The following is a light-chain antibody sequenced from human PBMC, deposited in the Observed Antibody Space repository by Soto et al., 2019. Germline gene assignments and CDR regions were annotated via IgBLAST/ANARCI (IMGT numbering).Light chain of an antibody. CDR1: QSVFTN. CDR2: GAS. Sequence: EIVMTQSPAFLSMSPGERATLSCRASQSVFTNLAWYQQQPGQAPRLLIYGASSRATGIPDRFSGSGSGTDFTLTISRLGPEDFAVYYCQQYGSSPITFGQGTRLEIK. CDR3: QQYGSSPIT. V-gene: IGKV3-20*01. J-gene: IGKJ5*01.